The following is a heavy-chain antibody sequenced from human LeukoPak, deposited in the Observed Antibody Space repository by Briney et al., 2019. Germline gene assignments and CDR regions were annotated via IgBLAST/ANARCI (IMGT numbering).Heavy chain of an antibody. V-gene: IGHV3-7*01. Sequence: GGALRLSCAAPGFTFSCYLRSSVRQAPGKGLERVANIKQDGSEKYYVDSVKGRFTSSRDNAKHSRYLQINSRRAGHTSVYYCARGGYSYGYRPPFDYRGQG. J-gene: IGHJ4*02. D-gene: IGHD5-18*01. CDR2: IKQDGSEK. CDR1: GFTFSCYL. CDR3: ARGGYSYGYRPPFDY.